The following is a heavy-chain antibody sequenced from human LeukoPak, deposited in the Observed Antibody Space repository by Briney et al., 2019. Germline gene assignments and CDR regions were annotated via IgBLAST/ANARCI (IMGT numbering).Heavy chain of an antibody. CDR1: GGSISSSNYY. Sequence: PSETLSLTCTVSGGSISSSNYYWGWIRQPPGKGLEWIGSIYYSGSTYYNPSLKSRVTISVDTSKNQFSLKLSSVTAADTAVYYCATDQYGSGPVLDAFDIWGQGTMVTVSS. V-gene: IGHV4-39*07. D-gene: IGHD2-15*01. CDR3: ATDQYGSGPVLDAFDI. CDR2: IYYSGST. J-gene: IGHJ3*02.